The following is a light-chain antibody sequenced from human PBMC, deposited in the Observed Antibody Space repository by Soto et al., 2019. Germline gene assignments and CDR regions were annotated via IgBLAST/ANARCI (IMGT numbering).Light chain of an antibody. CDR2: GTS. Sequence: EIVLTQSPGTLSLSPGERATLSCRTSETISSTYLAWYQQTPGQAPRLLIDGTSSRASDIPDRFSGSGSGTDFTLTISRLEPEDFAVYFCQQYGRSPPTFGPGTKLDIK. CDR3: QQYGRSPPT. J-gene: IGKJ2*01. V-gene: IGKV3-20*01. CDR1: ETISSTY.